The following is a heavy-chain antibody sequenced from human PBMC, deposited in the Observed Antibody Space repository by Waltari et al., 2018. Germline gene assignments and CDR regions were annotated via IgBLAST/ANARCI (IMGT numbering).Heavy chain of an antibody. CDR3: ARGENPIQRNYYGSGSYYNYWYFDL. D-gene: IGHD3-10*01. J-gene: IGHJ2*01. CDR2: IYYSGST. V-gene: IGHV4-59*01. CDR1: GGSISSYY. Sequence: QVQLQESGPGLVKPSETLSLTCTVSGGSISSYYWSWLRQPPGKGLEWIGYIYYSGSTNYNPSLKSRVTISVDTSKNQFSLKLSSVTAADTAVYYCARGENPIQRNYYGSGSYYNYWYFDLWGRGTLVTVSS.